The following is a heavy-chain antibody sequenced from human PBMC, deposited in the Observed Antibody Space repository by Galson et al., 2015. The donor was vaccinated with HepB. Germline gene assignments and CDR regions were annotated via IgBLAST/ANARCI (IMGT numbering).Heavy chain of an antibody. V-gene: IGHV4-4*07. Sequence: ETLSLTCTVSGGSMVTYYWSWIRQPAGKGLEWIGRIYTSGRTNYNPSLKSRVTMSVDTSKNQFSLKLKSVTAADTAVYYCARDGYGGYDLMELIWFDPWGQGTLVTVSS. CDR3: ARDGYGGYDLMELIWFDP. CDR1: GGSMVTYY. D-gene: IGHD5-12*01. CDR2: IYTSGRT. J-gene: IGHJ5*02.